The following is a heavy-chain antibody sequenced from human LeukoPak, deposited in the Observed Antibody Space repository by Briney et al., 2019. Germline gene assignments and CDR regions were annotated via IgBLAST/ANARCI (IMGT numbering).Heavy chain of an antibody. J-gene: IGHJ4*02. CDR1: GFIFSDHY. D-gene: IGHD5-18*01. Sequence: PGGSLRLSCAASGFIFSDHYMDWVRQAPGKGLEWVGRTRNEANIYTTKYAASVKGRFTISRDDSKNSLYLQMNSLRAEDTAVYYCAKRGGMKDTAMAAYYFDYWGQGTLVTVSS. CDR3: AKRGGMKDTAMAAYYFDY. CDR2: TRNEANIYTT. V-gene: IGHV3-72*01.